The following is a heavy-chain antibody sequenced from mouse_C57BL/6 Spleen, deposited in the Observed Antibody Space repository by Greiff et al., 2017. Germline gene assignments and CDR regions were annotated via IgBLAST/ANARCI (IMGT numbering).Heavy chain of an antibody. J-gene: IGHJ2*01. D-gene: IGHD2-2*01. V-gene: IGHV1-26*01. CDR1: GYTFTDYY. Sequence: VQLQQSGPELVKPGASVKISCKASGYTFTDYYMNWVKQSHGKSLEWIGDINPNNGGTSYNQKFKGKATLTVDKSSSTAYMELRSLTSEDSAVYYCARLGDRVTTGDYWGQGTTLTVSS. CDR3: ARLGDRVTTGDY. CDR2: INPNNGGT.